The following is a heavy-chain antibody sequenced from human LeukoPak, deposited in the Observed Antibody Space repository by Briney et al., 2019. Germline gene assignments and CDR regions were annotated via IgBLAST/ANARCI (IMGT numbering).Heavy chain of an antibody. Sequence: SETLSLTCTVSGGSISSYYWSWSRQPAGKGLEWIGRIYTSGSTNYNPSLNSRVTMSVDTSKNQYYLKLSSVTAADTDVYYWAREVPAGGVLDAFDIWGQGTMVTVSS. CDR3: AREVPAGGVLDAFDI. J-gene: IGHJ3*02. D-gene: IGHD2-8*01. CDR2: IYTSGST. V-gene: IGHV4-4*07. CDR1: GGSISSYY.